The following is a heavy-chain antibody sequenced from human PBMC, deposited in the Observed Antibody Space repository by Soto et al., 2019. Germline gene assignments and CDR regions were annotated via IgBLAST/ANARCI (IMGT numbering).Heavy chain of an antibody. Sequence: QVQLVESGGGVVQPGRSLRLSCAASGFTFSSYGMHWVRQAPGKGLEWVAVISYDGSNKYYADSVKGRFTISRDNSKNTLYLQMNSLRAEDTAVYYCAKDSGSYYPYFDYWGQGTLDTVSS. V-gene: IGHV3-30*18. CDR1: GFTFSSYG. CDR2: ISYDGSNK. CDR3: AKDSGSYYPYFDY. J-gene: IGHJ4*02. D-gene: IGHD1-26*01.